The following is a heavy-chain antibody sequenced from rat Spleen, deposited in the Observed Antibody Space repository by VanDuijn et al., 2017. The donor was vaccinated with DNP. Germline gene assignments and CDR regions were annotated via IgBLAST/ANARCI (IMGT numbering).Heavy chain of an antibody. V-gene: IGHV5-20*01. CDR3: ATDFYYSGDWFAY. Sequence: EVQLVESGGGLVQPGRSLKLSCAASGFTFSDYYMAWVRQAPTKGLEWVASISYDGINTYYRDSVKGRFTISRDDAKSGLYLQMDSLRSEDTATYYCATDFYYSGDWFAYWGQGTLVTVSS. D-gene: IGHD1-1*01. J-gene: IGHJ3*01. CDR2: ISYDGINT. CDR1: GFTFSDYY.